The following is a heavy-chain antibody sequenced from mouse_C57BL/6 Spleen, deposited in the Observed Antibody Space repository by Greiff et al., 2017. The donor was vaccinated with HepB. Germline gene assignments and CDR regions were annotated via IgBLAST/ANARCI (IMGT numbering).Heavy chain of an antibody. CDR3: TRDGDWDRLDY. D-gene: IGHD4-1*01. Sequence: EVKLVESGEGLVKPGGSLKLSCAASGFTFSSYAMSWVRQTPEKRLEWVAYISSGGDYIYYADTVKGRFTISRDNARNTLYLQMSSLKSEDTAMYYCTRDGDWDRLDYWGQGTTLTVSS. CDR1: GFTFSSYA. J-gene: IGHJ2*01. CDR2: ISSGGDYI. V-gene: IGHV5-9-1*02.